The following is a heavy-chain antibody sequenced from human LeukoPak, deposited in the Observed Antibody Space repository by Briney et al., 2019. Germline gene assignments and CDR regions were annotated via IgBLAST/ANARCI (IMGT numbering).Heavy chain of an antibody. V-gene: IGHV4-30-4*08. J-gene: IGHJ4*02. D-gene: IGHD3-3*01. CDR3: ARAERPYYDFWSGYYTSYYFDY. Sequence: SETLSLTCAVYGGSFSGYYWSWIRQPPGKGLEWIGYIYYSGSTYYNPSLKSRVTISVDTSKNQFSLKLSSVTAADTAVYYCARAERPYYDFWSGYYTSYYFDYWGQGTLVTVSS. CDR2: IYYSGST. CDR1: GGSFSGYY.